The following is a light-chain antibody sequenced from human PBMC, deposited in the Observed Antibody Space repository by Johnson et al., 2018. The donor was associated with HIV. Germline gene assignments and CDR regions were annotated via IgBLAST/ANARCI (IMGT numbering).Light chain of an antibody. CDR1: SSNIGNND. CDR3: GTWDSSLSAYV. J-gene: IGLJ1*01. CDR2: EHI. Sequence: QSVLTQPPSVSAAPGQKVTISCSGSSSNIGNNDVSWYQQLPGTAPKLLIYEHIKRPSGIPDRFSASKSGTSATLGITGLQTGDEADYFCGTWDSSLSAYVFGTGTKVTVL. V-gene: IGLV1-51*02.